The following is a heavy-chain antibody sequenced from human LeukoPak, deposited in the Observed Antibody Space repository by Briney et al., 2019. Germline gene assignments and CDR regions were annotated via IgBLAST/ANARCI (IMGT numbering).Heavy chain of an antibody. J-gene: IGHJ4*02. CDR1: GYTFTNYH. CDR3: AKRSTPGYSKQWCLDF. D-gene: IGHD6-13*01. CDR2: INPSGGST. Sequence: ASVPVSCKASGYTFTNYHMHWVRQAPGQGLEWMGMINPSGGSTSYTQKFQGRVTMTRDTSTSTVYIELSSLRSEDTAVYYCAKRSTPGYSKQWCLDFWGQGTVDSVSS. V-gene: IGHV1-46*01.